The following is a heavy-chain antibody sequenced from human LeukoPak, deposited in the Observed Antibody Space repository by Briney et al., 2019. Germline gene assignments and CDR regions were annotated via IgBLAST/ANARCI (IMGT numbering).Heavy chain of an antibody. J-gene: IGHJ4*02. CDR3: ARAEETTVVY. D-gene: IGHD4-23*01. CDR1: GFTFSSYA. CDR2: ISYDGSNK. Sequence: PGGSLRLSCAASGFTFSSYAMHWVRQAPGKGLEWVAVISYDGSNKYYADSVKGRFTISRDNSKNTLYLQMNSLRAEDTAVYYCARAEETTVVYWGQGTLVTVSS. V-gene: IGHV3-30-3*01.